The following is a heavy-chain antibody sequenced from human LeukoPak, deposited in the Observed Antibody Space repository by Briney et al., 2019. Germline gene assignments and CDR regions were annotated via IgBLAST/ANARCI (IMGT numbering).Heavy chain of an antibody. V-gene: IGHV1-69*05. CDR3: ARIPADYGDYVEAGDY. D-gene: IGHD4-17*01. CDR1: GGTFSSYA. J-gene: IGHJ4*02. CDR2: IIPIFGTA. Sequence: SVKVSCKASGGTFSSYAISWVRQAPGQGLEWMGGIIPIFGTANYAQKFQGRVTITTDGSTSTAYVELSSLRSEDTAVYYCARIPADYGDYVEAGDYWGQGTLVTVSS.